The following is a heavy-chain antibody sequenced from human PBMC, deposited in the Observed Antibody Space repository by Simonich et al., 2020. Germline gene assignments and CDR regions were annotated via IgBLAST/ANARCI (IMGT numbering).Heavy chain of an antibody. J-gene: IGHJ5*02. V-gene: IGHV1-2*02. D-gene: IGHD3-10*01. CDR2: INPNSGGT. CDR3: ARGFTMVRGVILDNWFDP. CDR1: GYTFTGYY. Sequence: QVQLVQSGAEVKKPGASVKVSCKASGYTFTGYYMHWVRQAPGQGLEGRGWINPNSGGTNYAQKFQGRVTMTRDTSISTAYMELSRLRSDDTAVYYCARGFTMVRGVILDNWFDPWGQGTLVTVSS.